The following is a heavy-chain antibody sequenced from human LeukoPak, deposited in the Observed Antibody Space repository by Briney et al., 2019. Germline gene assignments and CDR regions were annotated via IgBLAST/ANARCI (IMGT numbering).Heavy chain of an antibody. CDR3: ARHADDYYGSGSYSDY. D-gene: IGHD3-10*01. Sequence: SETLSLTCTVSGGSICSNNYYWGWIRQPPGKGLEWIGSIYYSGSTYNNPSLKSRVSISVDTSKNQFSLKLSSVTAADTAVFYCARHADDYYGSGSYSDYWGQGTLVTVSS. J-gene: IGHJ4*02. CDR1: GGSICSNNYY. V-gene: IGHV4-39*01. CDR2: IYYSGST.